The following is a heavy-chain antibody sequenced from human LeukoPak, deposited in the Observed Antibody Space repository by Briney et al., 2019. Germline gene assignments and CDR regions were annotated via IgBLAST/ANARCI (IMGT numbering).Heavy chain of an antibody. J-gene: IGHJ4*02. V-gene: IGHV3-23*01. CDR2: TSSSDDGT. CDR3: ARAPVTSCRGALCYPFDL. Sequence: PGGTLRLSCVASGFTFSSHGMNWVRQAPGKGLEWVSATSSSDDGTYHADSVRGRFTIYRDNFRNTLYLQMNRLRVEDAALYYCARAPVTSCRGALCYPFDLWGQGVLVTVSS. CDR1: GFTFSSHG. D-gene: IGHD2-21*01.